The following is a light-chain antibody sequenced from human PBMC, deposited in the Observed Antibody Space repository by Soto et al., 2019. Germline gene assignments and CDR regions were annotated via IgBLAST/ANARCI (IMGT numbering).Light chain of an antibody. CDR2: KAS. V-gene: IGKV1-5*03. CDR3: QQYESFPRT. J-gene: IGKJ1*01. Sequence: DIQMTQSPSTLSASVGDRVTITCRASQSINNWLAWYQQKPGKAPKLFIFKASTLEIAVPSRFSGSGSGTEVNLSISSLQPDDFATYFCQQYESFPRTFGQGTKVEMK. CDR1: QSINNW.